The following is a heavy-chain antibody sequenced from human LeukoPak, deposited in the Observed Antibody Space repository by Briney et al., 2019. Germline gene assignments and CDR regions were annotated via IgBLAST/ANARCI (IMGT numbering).Heavy chain of an antibody. CDR2: IYSGGDT. D-gene: IGHD3-10*01. V-gene: IGHV3-53*01. Sequence: GGSLRLSCAASGFSVSSNYMSWVRQAPGKGLEWVSVIYSGGDTYYADSVKGRFTISRDYSKSTLYLQMNSLRAEDTAVYYCVYGGALDYWGQGTLVTVSS. J-gene: IGHJ4*02. CDR3: VYGGALDY. CDR1: GFSVSSNY.